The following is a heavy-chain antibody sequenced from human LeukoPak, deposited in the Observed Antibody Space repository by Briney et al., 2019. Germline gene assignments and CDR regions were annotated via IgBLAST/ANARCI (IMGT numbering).Heavy chain of an antibody. CDR2: IYHSGST. Sequence: PSQTLSLTCAVSGGSISSGGYSWSWIRQPPGKGLEWIGYIYHSGSTYYNPSLKSRVTISVDRSKNQFSLKPSSVTAADTAVYYCARLDIDSSGLFDYWGQGTLVTVSS. D-gene: IGHD3-22*01. CDR3: ARLDIDSSGLFDY. J-gene: IGHJ4*02. CDR1: GGSISSGGYS. V-gene: IGHV4-30-2*01.